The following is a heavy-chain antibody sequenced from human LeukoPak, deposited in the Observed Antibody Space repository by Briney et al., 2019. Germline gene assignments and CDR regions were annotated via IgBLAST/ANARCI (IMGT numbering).Heavy chain of an antibody. Sequence: GGSLRLSCAASGFSFSRYYMSWVRQTPGKTLEWISYIPTSGISVQYADSVRGRFTASRDDAKNSLHLQMDSLRVEDTAVYYCTRAVGLGPGAHFDQWGQGALVIVSS. J-gene: IGHJ4*02. CDR2: IPTSGISV. D-gene: IGHD1-26*01. CDR1: GFSFSRYY. CDR3: TRAVGLGPGAHFDQ. V-gene: IGHV3-11*01.